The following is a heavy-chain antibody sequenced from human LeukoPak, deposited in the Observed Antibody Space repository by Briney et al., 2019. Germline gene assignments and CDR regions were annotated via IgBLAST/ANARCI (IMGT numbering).Heavy chain of an antibody. D-gene: IGHD2-2*01. CDR3: ARDAGYCSSTSCYSHFDY. V-gene: IGHV1-18*01. Sequence: ASVKVSCKASGYTFTSYGISWVRQAPGQGLEWMGWISAYNGNTNYAQKLQGRVTMTTDTSTSTAYMELRSLRSDDTAVYYCARDAGYCSSTSCYSHFDYWGQGTLVTVSS. J-gene: IGHJ4*02. CDR2: ISAYNGNT. CDR1: GYTFTSYG.